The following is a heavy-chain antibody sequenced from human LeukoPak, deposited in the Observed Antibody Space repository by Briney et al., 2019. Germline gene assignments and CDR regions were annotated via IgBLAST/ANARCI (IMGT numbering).Heavy chain of an antibody. Sequence: ASVKVSCKASGYTFSNYGFSWVRQAPGQGLEWMGWISAYNGNTNYAPKLQGRVTMTTDTSTTTAYMELRSLISADTAVYYCARETTVTTADYWGQGTLVTVSS. D-gene: IGHD4-17*01. CDR2: ISAYNGNT. CDR3: ARETTVTTADY. CDR1: GYTFSNYG. J-gene: IGHJ4*02. V-gene: IGHV1-18*01.